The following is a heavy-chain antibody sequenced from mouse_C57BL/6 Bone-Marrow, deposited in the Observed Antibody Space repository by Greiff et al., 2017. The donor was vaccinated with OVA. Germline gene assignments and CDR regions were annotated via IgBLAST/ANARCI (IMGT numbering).Heavy chain of an antibody. V-gene: IGHV1-62-3*01. CDR1: GYTFTSYW. CDR3: ATLWRPHYYGTFDY. D-gene: IGHD1-1*01. CDR2: IDPNSGGT. Sequence: QVQLQQPGAELVKPGASVKLSCKASGYTFTSYWMHWVKQRPGRGLEWIGRIDPNSGGTKYNEKFKSKATLTVDKPSSTAYMQLSSLTSEDTAVYYCATLWRPHYYGTFDYWGQGTTLTVSS. J-gene: IGHJ2*01.